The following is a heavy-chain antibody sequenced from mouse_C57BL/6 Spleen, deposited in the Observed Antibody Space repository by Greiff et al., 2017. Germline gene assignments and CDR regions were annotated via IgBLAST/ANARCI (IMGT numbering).Heavy chain of an antibody. D-gene: IGHD1-1*01. CDR1: GYAFSSYW. V-gene: IGHV1-80*01. CDR3: ARSDNYYGRYFDV. J-gene: IGHJ1*03. Sequence: QVQLQQSGAELVKPGASVKISCKASGYAFSSYWMNWVKQRPGQGLEWIGQIYPGDGDTNYNGKFKGKATLTADKSSSTAYMQLSSLTSEDSAVYFCARSDNYYGRYFDVWGTGTTVTVSS. CDR2: IYPGDGDT.